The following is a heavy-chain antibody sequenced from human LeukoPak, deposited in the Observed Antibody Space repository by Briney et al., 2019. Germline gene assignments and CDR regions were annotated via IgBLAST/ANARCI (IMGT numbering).Heavy chain of an antibody. D-gene: IGHD5-18*01. Sequence: SETLSLTCTVSGGSISSGSYYWSWIQQPAGKGLEWIGRIYTSGSTNYNPSLKSRVTISVDTSKNQFSLKLSSVTAADTAVYYCARVVTGEANWFDPWGQGTLVTVSS. CDR3: ARVVTGEANWFDP. J-gene: IGHJ5*02. CDR1: GGSISSGSYY. CDR2: IYTSGST. V-gene: IGHV4-61*02.